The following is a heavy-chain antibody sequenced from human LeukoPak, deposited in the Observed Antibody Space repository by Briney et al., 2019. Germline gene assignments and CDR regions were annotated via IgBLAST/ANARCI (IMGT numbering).Heavy chain of an antibody. D-gene: IGHD3-10*01. J-gene: IGHJ6*02. CDR3: TRGLYYYYSGIYYGMDV. V-gene: IGHV3-33*01. Sequence: GGSLRLSCAASGFTFSSYGMHWVRQAPGKGLEWVAIIWYDGSNKYYADSVKGRFTISRDNSKNTLYLQMNSLRAEDTAVYYCTRGLYYYYSGIYYGMDVWGQGTTVTVSS. CDR1: GFTFSSYG. CDR2: IWYDGSNK.